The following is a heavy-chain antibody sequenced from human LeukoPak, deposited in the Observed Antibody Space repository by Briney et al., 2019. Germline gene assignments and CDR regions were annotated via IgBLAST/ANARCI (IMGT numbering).Heavy chain of an antibody. J-gene: IGHJ5*02. V-gene: IGHV1-2*06. CDR2: INPNSGGT. Sequence: GASVKVSCKASGGTFSTYSITWVRQAPGQGLEWMGRINPNSGGTNYAQKFQGRVTMTRDTSISTAYMELSRLRSDATAVYYCARDRSEGGSGWENWFDPWGQGTLVTVSS. D-gene: IGHD6-19*01. CDR1: GGTFSTYS. CDR3: ARDRSEGGSGWENWFDP.